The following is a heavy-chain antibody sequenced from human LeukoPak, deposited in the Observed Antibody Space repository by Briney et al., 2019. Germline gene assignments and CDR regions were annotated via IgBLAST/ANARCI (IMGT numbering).Heavy chain of an antibody. D-gene: IGHD3-22*01. CDR1: GFTVSSNY. J-gene: IGHJ3*02. Sequence: PGGSLRLSCAASGFTVSSNYMNWVRQAPGKGLEWVSVIYSGGATYYADSVKGRFTISRDKSKNMMYLQMNSLRAEDTAVYYCASPSSGQSFDIWGQGTMVTVSS. V-gene: IGHV3-53*01. CDR2: IYSGGAT. CDR3: ASPSSGQSFDI.